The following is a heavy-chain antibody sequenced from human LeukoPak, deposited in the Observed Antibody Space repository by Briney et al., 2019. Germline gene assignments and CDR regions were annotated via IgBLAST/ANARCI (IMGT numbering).Heavy chain of an antibody. D-gene: IGHD3-10*01. CDR2: ISSSSSYI. Sequence: GGSLRLSCAASGFTFSSYSMNWVRQAPGKGLEWVSSISSSSSYIYYAVSVKGRFTISRDNAKNSLYLQMNSLRAEDTAVYYCAREYYYGSGSSSTNFDYWGQGTLVTVSS. CDR3: AREYYYGSGSSSTNFDY. CDR1: GFTFSSYS. J-gene: IGHJ4*02. V-gene: IGHV3-21*01.